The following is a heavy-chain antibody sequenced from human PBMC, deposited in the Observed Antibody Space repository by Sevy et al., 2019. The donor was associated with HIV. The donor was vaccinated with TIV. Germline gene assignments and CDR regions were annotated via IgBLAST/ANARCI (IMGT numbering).Heavy chain of an antibody. V-gene: IGHV3-30*04. Sequence: GGSLRLSCAASGFTFSSYAMHWVRQAPGKGLEWVAVTSYDGSNKYYADSVKGRFTISRDNSKNTLYLQMNSLRAEDTAVYYCARSPGVVVPAAIPHFDYWGQGTLVTVSS. CDR2: TSYDGSNK. CDR1: GFTFSSYA. CDR3: ARSPGVVVPAAIPHFDY. D-gene: IGHD2-2*02. J-gene: IGHJ4*02.